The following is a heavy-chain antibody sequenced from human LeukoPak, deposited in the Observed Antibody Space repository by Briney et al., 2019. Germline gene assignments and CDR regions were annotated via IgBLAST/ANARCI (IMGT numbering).Heavy chain of an antibody. CDR2: INHSGST. V-gene: IGHV4-34*01. CDR1: GGSFSGYY. J-gene: IGHJ4*02. Sequence: SETLSLTCAVYGGSFSGYYWSWIRQPPGKGLEWIGEINHSGSTNYNPSLKSRVTISVDKSKNQFSLKLSSVTAADTAVYYCARDGRIVGATSRYYFDYWGQGTLVTVSS. D-gene: IGHD1-26*01. CDR3: ARDGRIVGATSRYYFDY.